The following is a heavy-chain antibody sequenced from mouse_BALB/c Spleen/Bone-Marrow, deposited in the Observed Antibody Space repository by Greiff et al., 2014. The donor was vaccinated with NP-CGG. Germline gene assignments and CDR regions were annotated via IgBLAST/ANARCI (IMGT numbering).Heavy chain of an antibody. CDR2: ISSGGSYT. Sequence: DVQLEESGGDLVKPGGSLKLSCAASGFTFSSYGMSWVRQTPDKRLEWVATISSGGSYTYYPASVKGRFTISRDTAKNTLKLLMSSLKSEDAAMYYCAFTTKASYFAYWGQGTTLTVSS. CDR1: GFTFSSYG. D-gene: IGHD1-1*01. J-gene: IGHJ2*01. V-gene: IGHV5-6*01. CDR3: AFTTKASYFAY.